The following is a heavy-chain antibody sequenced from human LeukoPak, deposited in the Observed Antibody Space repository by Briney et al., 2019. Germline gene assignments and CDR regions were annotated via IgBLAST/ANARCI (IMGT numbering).Heavy chain of an antibody. Sequence: GGSLRLSCAASGFTISPYWMSWVRQVPGKGLELVAYIKEDGSMRYYVDSVRGRFTISRDNAKNSLYLQMNSQRAEDTAVYYCTRDEYWGQGTPVTVSS. CDR1: GFTISPYW. CDR3: TRDEY. CDR2: IKEDGSMR. V-gene: IGHV3-7*01. J-gene: IGHJ4*02.